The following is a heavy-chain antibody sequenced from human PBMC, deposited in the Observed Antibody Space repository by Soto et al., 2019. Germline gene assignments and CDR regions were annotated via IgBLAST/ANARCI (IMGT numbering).Heavy chain of an antibody. J-gene: IGHJ4*02. CDR3: ARGGGFCGADCYKGGIDY. Sequence: GGSLRLSCAASGFTFSPYTMHWVRQTPGKGLEWVAVISYDGSDKYYADSVRGRFTISRDNSKNTLFLQMNSLRAEDTALYYCARGGGFCGADCYKGGIDYWGQGTLVTVSS. CDR2: ISYDGSDK. V-gene: IGHV3-30-3*01. CDR1: GFTFSPYT. D-gene: IGHD2-21*02.